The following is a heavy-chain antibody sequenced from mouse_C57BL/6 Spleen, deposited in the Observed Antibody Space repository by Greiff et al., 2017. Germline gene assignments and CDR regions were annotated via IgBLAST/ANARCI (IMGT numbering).Heavy chain of an antibody. D-gene: IGHD2-4*01. V-gene: IGHV1-82*01. Sequence: QVQLKESGPELVKPGASVKISCKASGYAFSSSWMNWVKQRPGKGLEWIGRIYPGDGDTNYNGKFKGKATLTADESSSTAYMLLSSLTSEDSAVYFCAIPYDYDWYFEVWGTGTTVTVSS. CDR3: AIPYDYDWYFEV. J-gene: IGHJ1*03. CDR1: GYAFSSSW. CDR2: IYPGDGDT.